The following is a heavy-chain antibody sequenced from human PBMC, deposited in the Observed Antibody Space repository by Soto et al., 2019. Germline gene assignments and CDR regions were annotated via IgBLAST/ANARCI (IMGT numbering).Heavy chain of an antibody. CDR2: LIPIFGTS. CDR3: APARQDRLAWSYYFDY. D-gene: IGHD6-6*01. J-gene: IGHJ4*02. Sequence: QVQLVQSGAEVRKSGSSVKVSCKASGGTFTNLAINWVRQAPGQGFEWMGGLIPIFGTSNSERKFQARVTISEDTSTGHAYLEVSSLRSEATAIYYCAPARQDRLAWSYYFDYWGPGPLVTVSS. V-gene: IGHV1-69*06. CDR1: GGTFTNLA.